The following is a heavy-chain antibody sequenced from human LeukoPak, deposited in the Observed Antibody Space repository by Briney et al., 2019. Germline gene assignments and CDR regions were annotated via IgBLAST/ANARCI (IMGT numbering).Heavy chain of an antibody. J-gene: IGHJ4*02. D-gene: IGHD1-26*01. Sequence: GGSLRLSCAASGFTFSRYDMHWVRQAPGKGLEWVAVISYDGSNKYYADSVKGRFTISRDNSKNTLYLQMNSLRTEDTAVYYCAKLVSGSYVGADYWGQGTLVTVSS. CDR1: GFTFSRYD. CDR2: ISYDGSNK. CDR3: AKLVSGSYVGADY. V-gene: IGHV3-30*18.